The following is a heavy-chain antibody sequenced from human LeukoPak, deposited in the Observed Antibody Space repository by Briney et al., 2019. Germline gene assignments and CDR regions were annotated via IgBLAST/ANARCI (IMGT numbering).Heavy chain of an antibody. CDR1: GASISSWY. D-gene: IGHD6-19*01. Sequence: SEALSLTCTVSGASISSWYWSWIRQPPGKGLEWIGNIHGSGYSNYNPSLKSRLSMSLDTSRNQFSLNLTSVTAADTATYYCARETMLAGFASGLGFNYWGQGILVIVSS. CDR3: ARETMLAGFASGLGFNY. CDR2: IHGSGYS. V-gene: IGHV4-59*13. J-gene: IGHJ4*02.